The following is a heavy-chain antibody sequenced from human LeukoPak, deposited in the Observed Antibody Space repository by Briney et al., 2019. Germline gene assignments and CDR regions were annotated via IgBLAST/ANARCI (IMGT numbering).Heavy chain of an antibody. V-gene: IGHV3-30*02. CDR2: IRYDGSNK. J-gene: IGHJ5*02. Sequence: GGSLRLSCAASGFTFSSYGMHWVRQAPGKGLEWVAFIRYDGSNKYYADSVKGRFTISRDNSKNTLYLQTNSLRAEDTAVYYCARDPHMYNWFDPWGQGTLVTVSS. CDR1: GFTFSSYG. CDR3: ARDPHMYNWFDP.